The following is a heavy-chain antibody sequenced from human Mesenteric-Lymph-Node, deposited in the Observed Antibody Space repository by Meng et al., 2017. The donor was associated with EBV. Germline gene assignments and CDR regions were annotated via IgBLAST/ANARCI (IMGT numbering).Heavy chain of an antibody. CDR2: ISYDGSNK. CDR3: ARTKFGSGTSSLAH. CDR1: GSTFSGLA. V-gene: IGHV3-30-3*01. J-gene: IGHJ4*02. D-gene: IGHD3-10*01. Sequence: GQLVRVGVAVVRPGRSRSLPGAPAGSTFSGLAMHWFRQAPGKGLEWVSVISYDGSNKYYADSVKGRFTISRDNSKNTLYLQMNSLRAEDTAVYYCARTKFGSGTSSLAHWGQGSLVTVSS.